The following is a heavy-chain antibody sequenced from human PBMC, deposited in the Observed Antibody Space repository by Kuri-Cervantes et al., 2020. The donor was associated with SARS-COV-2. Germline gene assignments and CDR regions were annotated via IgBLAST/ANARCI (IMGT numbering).Heavy chain of an antibody. J-gene: IGHJ4*02. D-gene: IGHD6-6*01. V-gene: IGHV3-23*01. CDR1: GFTFDDYG. CDR3: AKDYYSSSSNYFDY. Sequence: GGSLRLSCAASGFTFDDYGMSWVRQAPGKGLEWVSAISGSGGSTYYADSVKGRFTISRDNSKNTLYLQMNSLRAEDTAVYYCAKDYYSSSSNYFDYWGQGTLVTVSS. CDR2: ISGSGGST.